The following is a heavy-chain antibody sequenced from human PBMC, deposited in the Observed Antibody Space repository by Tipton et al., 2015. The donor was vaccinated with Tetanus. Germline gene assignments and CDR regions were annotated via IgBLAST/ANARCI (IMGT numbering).Heavy chain of an antibody. J-gene: IGHJ4*02. CDR1: GGSSSSFY. D-gene: IGHD3-9*01. Sequence: TLSLTCEVSGGSSSSFYWGWIRQPPGKGLEWIGSAYYSGSTYYNPSLKSRVTISVDTSKNQFSLELSSVTVADTAVYYCARHSSLKALNYWGQGTLVTASS. V-gene: IGHV4-39*01. CDR3: ARHSSLKALNY. CDR2: AYYSGST.